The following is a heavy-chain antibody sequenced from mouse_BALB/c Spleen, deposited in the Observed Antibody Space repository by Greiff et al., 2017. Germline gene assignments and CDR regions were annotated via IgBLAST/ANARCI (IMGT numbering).Heavy chain of an antibody. V-gene: IGHV1S81*02. D-gene: IGHD2-3*01. J-gene: IGHJ3*01. CDR3: ARGDGYYGAY. Sequence: VQGVESGAELVKPGASVKLSCKASGYTFTSYWMHWVKQRPGQGLEWIGEINPSNGRTNYNEKFKSKATLTVDKSSSTAYMQLSSLTSEDSAVYYCARGDGYYGAYWGQGTLVTVSA. CDR1: GYTFTSYW. CDR2: INPSNGRT.